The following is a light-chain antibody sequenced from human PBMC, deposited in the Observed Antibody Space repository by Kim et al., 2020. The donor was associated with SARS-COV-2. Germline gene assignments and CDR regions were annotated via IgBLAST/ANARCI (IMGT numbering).Light chain of an antibody. CDR2: EVT. J-gene: IGLJ1*01. V-gene: IGLV2-8*01. CDR3: SSYAGTNRPFV. Sequence: QSVTFSCTGTSNDVGYYNYVSWYQHRPGKGPKVLIYEVTKRPSGVPDRFSGSRSGNTAFLTVSGLQAEDEADYYCSSYAGTNRPFVFGTGTKVTVL. CDR1: SNDVGYYNY.